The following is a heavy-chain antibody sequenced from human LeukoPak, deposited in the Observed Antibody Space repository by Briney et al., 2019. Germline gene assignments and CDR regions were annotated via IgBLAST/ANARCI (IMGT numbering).Heavy chain of an antibody. CDR2: ISSSGSTI. V-gene: IGHV3-48*03. Sequence: GGSLRLSCAASGFTFSSYEMNWVRQAPGKGLEWVSYISSSGSTIYYADSVKGRFTISRDNAKNSLYLQMNSLRAEDTALYYCAKGLETESRLDSWGQGTLVTVSS. CDR3: AKGLETESRLDS. D-gene: IGHD1-1*01. J-gene: IGHJ4*02. CDR1: GFTFSSYE.